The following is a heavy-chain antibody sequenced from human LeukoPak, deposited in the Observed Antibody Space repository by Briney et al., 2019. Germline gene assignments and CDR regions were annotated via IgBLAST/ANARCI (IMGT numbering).Heavy chain of an antibody. J-gene: IGHJ4*02. D-gene: IGHD1-26*01. V-gene: IGHV4-59*01. Sequence: SETLSLTCTVSGGSISSYYWSWIRQPPGKGLEWIGYIYYSGSTNYNPSLKSRVTISVDTSKNQFSLKLSSVTAADTAVYYCARLQVGATMPVEYWGQGTLVTVSS. CDR2: IYYSGST. CDR1: GGSISSYY. CDR3: ARLQVGATMPVEY.